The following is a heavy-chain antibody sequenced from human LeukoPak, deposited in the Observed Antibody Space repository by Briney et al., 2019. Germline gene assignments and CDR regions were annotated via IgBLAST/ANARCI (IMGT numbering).Heavy chain of an antibody. Sequence: SETLSLTCTVSGGSISSYYWSWIRQPPGKGLEWIGSIYYSGSTYYNPSLKSRVTISVDTSKNQFSLKLSSVTAADTAVYYCARDNPNVEMATISWGQGTLVTVSS. CDR2: IYYSGST. CDR1: GGSISSYY. CDR3: ARDNPNVEMATIS. V-gene: IGHV4-39*07. J-gene: IGHJ5*02. D-gene: IGHD5-24*01.